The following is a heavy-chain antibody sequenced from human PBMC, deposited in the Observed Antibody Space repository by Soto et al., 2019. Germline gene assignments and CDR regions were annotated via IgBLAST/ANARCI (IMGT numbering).Heavy chain of an antibody. Sequence: EVQLVESGGGLVKPGGSLRLSCAASGFTFNTYDMNWVRQAPGKGLEWVSSITTSSAYIYYADSQKGRITISRDNAKNSLSLQMNSLRAEDTAVYYCVRSGTARLLRHSWFDTWGQGTLVTVSS. D-gene: IGHD2-21*01. V-gene: IGHV3-21*01. CDR2: ITTSSAYI. CDR3: VRSGTARLLRHSWFDT. CDR1: GFTFNTYD. J-gene: IGHJ5*02.